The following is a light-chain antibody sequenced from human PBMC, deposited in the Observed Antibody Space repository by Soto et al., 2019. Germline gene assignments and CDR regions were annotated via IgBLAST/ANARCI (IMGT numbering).Light chain of an antibody. V-gene: IGLV1-44*01. Sequence: QSVLTQPPSASGTPGQRVTISCSGSTSNIGSNSVNWYQQLPGTAPKLLLYSSDRRPSGVPDRFSGSKSGTSASLAINGLQPEDEADYYCCSYAGSYTLVFGGGTKVTVL. CDR3: CSYAGSYTLV. CDR2: SSD. CDR1: TSNIGSNS. J-gene: IGLJ3*02.